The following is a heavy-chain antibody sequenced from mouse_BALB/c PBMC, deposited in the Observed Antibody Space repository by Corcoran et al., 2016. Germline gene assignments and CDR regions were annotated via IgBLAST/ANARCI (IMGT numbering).Heavy chain of an antibody. V-gene: IGHV9-3-1*01. CDR2: INTYTGES. J-gene: IGHJ4*01. CDR3: AREPYAMDY. Sequence: QIQMVQSGTELKKPGETVKISCKASGYTFTNNGMNWAKQAPGKGLKWMGWINTYTGESTYADDFKGRFAFSLETSASTAYLQIKNLKNEDTATYFCAREPYAMDYWGQGTSVTVSS. CDR1: GYTFTNNG.